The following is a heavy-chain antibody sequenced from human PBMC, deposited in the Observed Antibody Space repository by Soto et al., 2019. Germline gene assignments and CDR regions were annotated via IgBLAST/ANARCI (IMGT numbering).Heavy chain of an antibody. J-gene: IGHJ5*02. CDR1: GCTVSRYT. CDR2: INAGNGNT. D-gene: IGHD1-26*01. Sequence: GASVNVSCRGSGCTVSRYTIIWVGQARGQRFERMGWINAGNGNTKYSQKFQGRVTITRDTSASTAYMELSSLRSEDTAVYYCAPLREWLDPWGQGTLVTVSS. V-gene: IGHV1-3*01. CDR3: APLREWLDP.